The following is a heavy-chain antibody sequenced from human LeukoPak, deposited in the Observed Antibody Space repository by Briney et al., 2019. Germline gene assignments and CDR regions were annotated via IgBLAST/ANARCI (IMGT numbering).Heavy chain of an antibody. Sequence: SETLSLTCTVSGGSINSGDYYWNWIRQPAGKGPEWIGRIYASGSTNYNPSLESRVTISADTTKNQSSLKLRFVTAADTAVYYCARDRIMYYSGSEHHNWFDPWGQGTLVTVSS. V-gene: IGHV4-61*02. J-gene: IGHJ5*02. CDR1: GGSINSGDYY. CDR2: IYASGST. D-gene: IGHD3-10*01. CDR3: ARDRIMYYSGSEHHNWFDP.